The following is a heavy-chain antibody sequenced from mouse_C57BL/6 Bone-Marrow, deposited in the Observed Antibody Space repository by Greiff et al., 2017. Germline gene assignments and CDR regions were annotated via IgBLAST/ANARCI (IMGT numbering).Heavy chain of an antibody. J-gene: IGHJ1*03. D-gene: IGHD1-1*01. CDR3: ARRRIYYYGSSWYFDV. CDR2: INPNNGGT. CDR1: GYTFTDYY. Sequence: EVQLQQSGPELVKPGASVKISCKASGYTFTDYYMNWVKQSHGKSLEWIGDINPNNGGTSYNQKFKGKATLTVDKSSSTAYMELRSLTSEDSAVYYCARRRIYYYGSSWYFDVWGTGTTVTVSS. V-gene: IGHV1-26*01.